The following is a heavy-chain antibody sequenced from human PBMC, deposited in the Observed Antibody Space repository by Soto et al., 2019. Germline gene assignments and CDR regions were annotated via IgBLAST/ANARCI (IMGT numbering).Heavy chain of an antibody. D-gene: IGHD3-3*01. CDR3: ARGGVSTRTFDY. CDR1: GYSFTGYW. V-gene: IGHV5-51*01. Sequence: PGESLKISCKGSGYSFTGYWIAWVRQMPGKGLELIGIIYPSDSDTRYRPSSQGKVTISADKSISSAYVQWRSLRASDTAMYYCARGGVSTRTFDYWGQGTPVTVSS. J-gene: IGHJ4*02. CDR2: IYPSDSDT.